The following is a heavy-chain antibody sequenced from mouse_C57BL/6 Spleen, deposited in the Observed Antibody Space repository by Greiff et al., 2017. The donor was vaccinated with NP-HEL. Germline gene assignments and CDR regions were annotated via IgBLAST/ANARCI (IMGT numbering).Heavy chain of an antibody. CDR3: ARSGVVSYYAMDY. D-gene: IGHD1-1*01. CDR2: IYPGDGDT. V-gene: IGHV1-80*01. Sequence: VQLQQSGAELVKPGASVKISCKASGYAFSSYWMNWVKQRPGKGLEWIGQIYPGDGDTNYNGKFKGKATLTADKSSSTAYMQLSSLTSEDSAVYFCARSGVVSYYAMDYWGQGTSVTVSS. J-gene: IGHJ4*01. CDR1: GYAFSSYW.